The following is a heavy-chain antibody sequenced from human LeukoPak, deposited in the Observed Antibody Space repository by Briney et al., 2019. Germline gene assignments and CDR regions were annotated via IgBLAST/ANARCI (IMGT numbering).Heavy chain of an antibody. CDR1: GGSISSYY. D-gene: IGHD2-15*01. CDR2: IYTSGST. V-gene: IGHV4-4*07. Sequence: SETLSLTCTVSGGSISSYYWSWIRQPAGKGLEWIGRIYTSGSTNYNPSLKSRVTMSVDTSKNQFSLKLSSVTAADAAVYYCARDRWVVAARNGGYYYYYYMDVWGKGTTVTVS. CDR3: ARDRWVVAARNGGYYYYYYMDV. J-gene: IGHJ6*03.